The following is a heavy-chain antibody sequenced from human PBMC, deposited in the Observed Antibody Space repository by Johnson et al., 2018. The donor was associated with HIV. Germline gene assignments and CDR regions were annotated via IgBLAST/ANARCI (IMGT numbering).Heavy chain of an antibody. D-gene: IGHD1-7*01. CDR2: ISWNSGSI. Sequence: VQLVESGGGLVQPGRSLRLSCAASGLTFDDYAMHWVRQAPGKGLEWVSGISWNSGSIGYADSGKGGFTSSRDNSKNTLYRQMNSLRAEDTAVYYCARDSGTTRLSAFDIWGQGTMVTVSS. CDR1: GLTFDDYA. CDR3: ARDSGTTRLSAFDI. J-gene: IGHJ3*02. V-gene: IGHV3-9*01.